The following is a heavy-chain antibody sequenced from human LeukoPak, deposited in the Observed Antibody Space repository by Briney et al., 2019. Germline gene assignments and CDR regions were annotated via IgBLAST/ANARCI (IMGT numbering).Heavy chain of an antibody. CDR2: INHSGST. V-gene: IGHV4-34*01. CDR1: GGSFSGCY. J-gene: IGHJ4*02. D-gene: IGHD4-17*01. Sequence: PSETLSLTCAVYGGSFSGCYWSWIRQPPGKGLEWIGEINHSGSTNYNPSLKSRVTISVDTSKNQFSLKLSSVTAADTAVYYCARGAVTSPFDYWGQGTLVTVSS. CDR3: ARGAVTSPFDY.